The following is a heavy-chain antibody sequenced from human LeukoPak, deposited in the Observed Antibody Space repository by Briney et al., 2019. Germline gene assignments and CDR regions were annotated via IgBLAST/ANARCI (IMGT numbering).Heavy chain of an antibody. J-gene: IGHJ3*02. D-gene: IGHD3-22*01. CDR3: ARGLDYYDSSGYGNDAFDI. CDR1: GGTFSSYA. V-gene: IGHV1-69*05. Sequence: SVKVSCKASGGTFSSYAISWVRQAPGQGLEWMGGIIPIFGTANYAQKFQDRVTITTDESTSTAYMELSSLRSEDTAVYYCARGLDYYDSSGYGNDAFDIWGQGTMVTVSS. CDR2: IIPIFGTA.